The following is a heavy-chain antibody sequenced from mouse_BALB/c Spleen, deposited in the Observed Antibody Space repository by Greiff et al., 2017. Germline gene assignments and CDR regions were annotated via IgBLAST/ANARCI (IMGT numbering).Heavy chain of an antibody. CDR1: GYTFSSYW. J-gene: IGHJ1*01. CDR3: KPTVVDWYFDV. V-gene: IGHV1-9*01. Sequence: QVQLKESGAELMKPGASVKISCKATGYTFSSYWIEWVKQRPGHGLEWIGEILPGSGSTNYNEKFKGKATFTADTSSNTAYMQLSSLTSEDSAVYYCKPTVVDWYFDVWGAGTTVTVSS. CDR2: ILPGSGST. D-gene: IGHD1-1*01.